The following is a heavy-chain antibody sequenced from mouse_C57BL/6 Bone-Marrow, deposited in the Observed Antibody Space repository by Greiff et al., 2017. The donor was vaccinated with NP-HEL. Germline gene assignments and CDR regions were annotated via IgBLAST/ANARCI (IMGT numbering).Heavy chain of an antibody. D-gene: IGHD1-1*01. V-gene: IGHV1-81*01. CDR2: IYPRSGNT. Sequence: QVQLKESGAELARPGASVKLSCKASGYTFTSYGISWVKQRTGQGLEWIGEIYPRSGNTYYNEKFKGKATLTADKSSSTAYMELRSLTSEDSAVYFCARWDTTVVEDYWGQGTTLTVSS. J-gene: IGHJ2*01. CDR3: ARWDTTVVEDY. CDR1: GYTFTSYG.